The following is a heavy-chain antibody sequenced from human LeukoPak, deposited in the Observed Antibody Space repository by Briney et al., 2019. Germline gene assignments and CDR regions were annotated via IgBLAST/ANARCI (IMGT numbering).Heavy chain of an antibody. CDR1: GGSFSGYY. J-gene: IGHJ6*03. D-gene: IGHD3-3*01. Sequence: SETLSLTCAVSGGSFSGYYWSWIRQAPGKGLGWIGEINHSGSTNYNPSLKSRVTISTDTSKNQFSLKLTSVTAADTAMYYCARPGVVAYHLYYFHMDGWGNGTTVTVSS. CDR3: ARPGVVAYHLYYFHMDG. V-gene: IGHV4-34*01. CDR2: INHSGST.